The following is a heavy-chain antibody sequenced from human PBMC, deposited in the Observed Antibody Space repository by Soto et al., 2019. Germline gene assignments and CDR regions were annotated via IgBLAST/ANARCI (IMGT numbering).Heavy chain of an antibody. J-gene: IGHJ3*02. CDR2: IYWDDDK. Sequence: QITLKESGPTLVKPTQTLMLTCTFSGFSLSTSGEGVAWIRQPPGKALEWLALIYWDDDKRYSPSLKNRLTITKDTSKNQVVLTMTNMDPADTATYYCAHGRNYGDYVGAFDIWGQGTMVTVSS. CDR3: AHGRNYGDYVGAFDI. CDR1: GFSLSTSGEG. D-gene: IGHD4-17*01. V-gene: IGHV2-5*02.